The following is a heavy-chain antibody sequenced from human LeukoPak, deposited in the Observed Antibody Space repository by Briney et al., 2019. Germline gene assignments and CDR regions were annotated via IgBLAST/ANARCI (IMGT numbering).Heavy chain of an antibody. Sequence: ASVKVSCKASGGTFSSYAISWVRQAPGQGLEWMGGIIPIFGTANYAQKFQGRVTITADESTSTAYLELSSLTSEDTAVYYCARVVLGRRWLQTSYYYGMDVWGQGTTVTVSS. CDR1: GGTFSSYA. V-gene: IGHV1-69*13. D-gene: IGHD5-24*01. CDR3: ARVVLGRRWLQTSYYYGMDV. CDR2: IIPIFGTA. J-gene: IGHJ6*02.